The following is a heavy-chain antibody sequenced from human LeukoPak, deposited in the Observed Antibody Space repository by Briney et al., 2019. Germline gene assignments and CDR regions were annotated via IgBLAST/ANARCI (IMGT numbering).Heavy chain of an antibody. D-gene: IGHD2-15*01. V-gene: IGHV7-4-1*02. CDR2: INTNTGNP. CDR3: ASQRKPWRCSGGSCYHSTPDAFDI. Sequence: ASVKVSCKASGYTFTSYAMNWVRQAPGQGLEWMGWINTNTGNPTYAQGFTGRFVFSLDTSVSTAYLQISSLKAEDTAVYYCASQRKPWRCSGGSCYHSTPDAFDIWGQGTMVTVSS. J-gene: IGHJ3*02. CDR1: GYTFTSYA.